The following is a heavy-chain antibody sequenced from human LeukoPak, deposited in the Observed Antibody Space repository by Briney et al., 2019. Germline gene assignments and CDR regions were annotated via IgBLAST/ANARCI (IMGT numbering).Heavy chain of an antibody. CDR2: ISSSGSTI. V-gene: IGHV3-11*01. J-gene: IGHJ6*03. Sequence: GGSLRLSCAASGFTFSDYYMSWIRQAPGKGLEWVSYISSSGSTIYYADSVKGRFTISRDNAKNSLYLQMNSPRAEDTAVYYCARDNLGYCSSTSCHSYYYYYMDVWGKGTTVTVSS. CDR3: ARDNLGYCSSTSCHSYYYYYMDV. D-gene: IGHD2-2*02. CDR1: GFTFSDYY.